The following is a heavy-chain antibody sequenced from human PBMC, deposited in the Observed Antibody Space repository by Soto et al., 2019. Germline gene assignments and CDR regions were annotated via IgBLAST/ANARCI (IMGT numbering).Heavy chain of an antibody. CDR3: AKDMYYYDSSGYGPAFDI. CDR1: GFTFSSYA. Sequence: GGSLRISCAASGFTFSSYAMSWVRQAPGKGLEWVSAISGSGGSTYYADSVKGRFTISRDNSKNTLYLQMNSLRAEDTAVYYCAKDMYYYDSSGYGPAFDIWGQGTTVTVSS. CDR2: ISGSGGST. J-gene: IGHJ3*02. D-gene: IGHD3-22*01. V-gene: IGHV3-23*01.